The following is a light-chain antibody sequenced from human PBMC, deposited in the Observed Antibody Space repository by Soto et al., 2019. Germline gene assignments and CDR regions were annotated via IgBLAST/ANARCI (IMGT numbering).Light chain of an antibody. CDR2: AAF. J-gene: IGKJ1*01. Sequence: DIQMTQSPSSLSASVGDRVTITCRASQSISNYLNWYQQKPGKAPKLLMYAAFSLQSEVPSTFGGSGSGTDFTLTISSLQPEDFATYYCQQTYSTPRTFGQGTKVEIK. CDR1: QSISNY. CDR3: QQTYSTPRT. V-gene: IGKV1-39*01.